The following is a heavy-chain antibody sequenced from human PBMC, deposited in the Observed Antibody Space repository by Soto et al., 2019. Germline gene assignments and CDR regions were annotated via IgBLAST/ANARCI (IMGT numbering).Heavy chain of an antibody. J-gene: IGHJ5*02. CDR3: AREIYCISTSCPRWFDP. CDR1: VGTFSSYA. CDR2: IIPIFGTA. D-gene: IGHD2-2*01. Sequence: SVKVSCKASVGTFSSYAISWVRQAPGQGLEWMGGIIPIFGTANYAQKFQGRVTITADESTSTAYMELSSLRSEDTAVYYCAREIYCISTSCPRWFDPWGQGTLVTVSS. V-gene: IGHV1-69*13.